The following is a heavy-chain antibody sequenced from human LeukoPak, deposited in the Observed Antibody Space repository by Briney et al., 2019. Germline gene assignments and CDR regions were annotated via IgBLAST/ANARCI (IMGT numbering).Heavy chain of an antibody. V-gene: IGHV4-59*08. CDR3: ARGGYCSGGSCYSGVGYFQH. J-gene: IGHJ1*01. CDR1: GGSISNYY. D-gene: IGHD2-15*01. CDR2: IYYSGST. Sequence: SETLSLTCTVSGGSISNYYWSWIRQPPGKGLEWIGYIYYSGSTNYNPSLKSRVTISVDTSKNQFSLKLSSVTAADTAVYYCARGGYCSGGSCYSGVGYFQHWGQGTLVTVSS.